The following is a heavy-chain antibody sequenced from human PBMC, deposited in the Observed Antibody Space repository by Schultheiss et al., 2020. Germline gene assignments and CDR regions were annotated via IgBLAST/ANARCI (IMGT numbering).Heavy chain of an antibody. CDR1: GYTFTSYY. CDR2: INPSGGST. D-gene: IGHD2-15*01. V-gene: IGHV1-46*01. J-gene: IGHJ5*02. CDR3: ARMDCSGGSCYSNWFDP. Sequence: ASVKVSCKASGYTFTSYYMHWVRQAPGQGLEWMGIINPSGGSTSYAQKFQGRVTMTTDTSTSTAYMELRSLRSDDTAVYYCARMDCSGGSCYSNWFDPWGQGDLGTVSS.